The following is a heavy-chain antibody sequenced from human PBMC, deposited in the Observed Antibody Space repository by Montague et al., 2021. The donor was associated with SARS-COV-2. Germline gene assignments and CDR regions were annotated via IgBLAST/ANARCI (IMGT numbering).Heavy chain of an antibody. CDR2: IFVSAAGT. Sequence: SLRLSCAASGFAFNNFAMTWVRQAPGKGLEWVSSIFVSAAGTYYAASVKGRFTISRDNSKNTLYLQMNSLKGEDTAKYYCAKQPGAGAVVYWYFDLWGRGTVVSVSA. J-gene: IGHJ2*01. D-gene: IGHD6-19*01. CDR1: GFAFNNFA. CDR3: AKQPGAGAVVYWYFDL. V-gene: IGHV3-23*01.